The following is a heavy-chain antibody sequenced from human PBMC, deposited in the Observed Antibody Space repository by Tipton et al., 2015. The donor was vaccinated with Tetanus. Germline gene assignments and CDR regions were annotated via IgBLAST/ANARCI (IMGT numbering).Heavy chain of an antibody. CDR1: GFTFSSYN. CDR2: ISGTGTTV. Sequence: SLRLSCAASGFTFSSYNMNWVRQAPGKGLEWVSHISGTGTTVDYADSVKGRITVSRDNAQNSLFLQVNNLRAEDTAIYYCASGSTLDYWGQGTLVTVSS. CDR3: ASGSTLDY. D-gene: IGHD1-7*01. J-gene: IGHJ4*02. V-gene: IGHV3-48*03.